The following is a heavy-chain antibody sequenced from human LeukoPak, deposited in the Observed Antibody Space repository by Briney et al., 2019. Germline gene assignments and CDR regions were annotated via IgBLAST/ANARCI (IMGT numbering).Heavy chain of an antibody. J-gene: IGHJ3*02. CDR1: GYTFTGYY. Sequence: ASVKVSCKASGYTFTGYYMHWVRQAPGQGLEWMGWINPNSGGTNYAQKFQGRVTMTRDTSISTAYMELSRLRSDDTAVYYCARVLAGYDTSGYYWDAFDIWGQGTMVSVSS. V-gene: IGHV1-2*02. CDR2: INPNSGGT. D-gene: IGHD3-22*01. CDR3: ARVLAGYDTSGYYWDAFDI.